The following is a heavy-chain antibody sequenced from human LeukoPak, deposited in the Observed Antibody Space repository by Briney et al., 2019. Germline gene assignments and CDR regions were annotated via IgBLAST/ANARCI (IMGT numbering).Heavy chain of an antibody. V-gene: IGHV3-30*02. CDR2: IWYDGSNK. Sequence: GGSLRLSCAASGFTFSNYGMHWVRQAPGKGLEWVAVIWYDGSNKYYADSVKGRFTISRDNSKNTLYLLMNSLGAEDTAVYYCAKDRCSSTSCYHFDYWGQGTLVTVSS. J-gene: IGHJ4*02. D-gene: IGHD2-2*01. CDR3: AKDRCSSTSCYHFDY. CDR1: GFTFSNYG.